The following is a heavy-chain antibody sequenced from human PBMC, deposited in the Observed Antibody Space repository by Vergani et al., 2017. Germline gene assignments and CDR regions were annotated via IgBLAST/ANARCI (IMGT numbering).Heavy chain of an antibody. CDR1: GFTFDDYA. Sequence: EVQLVESGGGLVQPGRSLRLSCAASGFTFDDYAMHWVRQAPGKGLEWVSGISWNSGSIGYADSVKGRFTISRDNAKNSLYLQMNSLRAEDTALYYCAKVGSDYYDSSGPLDYWGQGTLVTVSS. CDR3: AKVGSDYYDSSGPLDY. V-gene: IGHV3-9*01. CDR2: ISWNSGSI. D-gene: IGHD3-22*01. J-gene: IGHJ4*02.